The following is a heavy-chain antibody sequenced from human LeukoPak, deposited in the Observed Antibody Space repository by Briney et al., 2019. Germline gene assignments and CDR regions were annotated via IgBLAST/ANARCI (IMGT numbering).Heavy chain of an antibody. J-gene: IGHJ4*02. V-gene: IGHV3-30*18. CDR2: ISYDGSNK. D-gene: IGHD3-22*01. CDR3: AKGPYYYDSTGLDY. Sequence: PGGSLRLSCAASGFTFSSYVMHWVRQAPGKGLEWVAVISYDGSNKYYADSVKGRFTISRDNSKNTLYLQMNSLRAEDTAVYYCAKGPYYYDSTGLDYWGQGTLVTVSS. CDR1: GFTFSSYV.